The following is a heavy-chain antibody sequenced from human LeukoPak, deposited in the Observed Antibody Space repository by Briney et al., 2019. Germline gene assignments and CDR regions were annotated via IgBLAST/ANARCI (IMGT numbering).Heavy chain of an antibody. CDR1: GGSISSSTYY. V-gene: IGHV4-39*07. D-gene: IGHD3-16*01. Sequence: SETLSLTCTVSGGSISSSTYYWAWIRQSPGTGLEWIGSITYSGSTYYNPSLQSRATISVDKSKNQFSLKLTSVTAADTAVYYCATYFLSSNDYRDYWGQGTLATVFS. CDR3: ATYFLSSNDYRDY. CDR2: ITYSGST. J-gene: IGHJ4*02.